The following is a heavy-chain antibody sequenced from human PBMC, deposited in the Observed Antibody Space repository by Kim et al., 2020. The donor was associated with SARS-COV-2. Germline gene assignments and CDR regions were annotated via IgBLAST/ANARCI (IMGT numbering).Heavy chain of an antibody. D-gene: IGHD6-19*01. CDR1: GYTLTELS. J-gene: IGHJ1*01. V-gene: IGHV1-24*01. CDR3: ATTALIAVAGTGDEYFQH. CDR2: FDPEDGET. Sequence: ASVKVSCKVSGYTLTELSMHWVRQAPGKGLEWMGGFDPEDGETIYAQKFQGRVTMTEDTSTDTAYMELSSLRSEDTAVYYCATTALIAVAGTGDEYFQHWGQGTLVTVSS.